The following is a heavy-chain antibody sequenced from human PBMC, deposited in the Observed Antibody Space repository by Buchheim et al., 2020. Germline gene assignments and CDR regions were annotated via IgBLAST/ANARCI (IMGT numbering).Heavy chain of an antibody. D-gene: IGHD3-22*01. CDR2: TSYDGSNK. CDR1: GFTFSSYA. V-gene: IGHV3-30*04. J-gene: IGHJ4*02. Sequence: QVQLVESGGGVVQPGRSLRLSCAASGFTFSSYAMHWVRQAPGKGLEWVAVTSYDGSNKYYADSVKGRFTISRDNSKNTLYLQMNSLRAEDTAVYYCARDYYDSSGYYFFDYWGQGTL. CDR3: ARDYYDSSGYYFFDY.